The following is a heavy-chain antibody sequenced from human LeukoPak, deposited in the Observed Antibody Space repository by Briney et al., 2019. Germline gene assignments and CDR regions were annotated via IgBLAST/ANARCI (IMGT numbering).Heavy chain of an antibody. D-gene: IGHD1/OR15-1a*01. J-gene: IGHJ5*02. V-gene: IGHV3-7*05. CDR2: INRDGRDN. CDR1: RFTLPSYL. CDR3: ARWRTYIRGFFDP. Sequence: GWAVTVSCVACRFTLPSYLMGWVRPAPAKGVEGVAHINRDGRDNGYVGSVHGRFTHSSDNAKNSLYLQMNSLIAEDTAVYYCARWRTYIRGFFDPWGQGTLVTVSS.